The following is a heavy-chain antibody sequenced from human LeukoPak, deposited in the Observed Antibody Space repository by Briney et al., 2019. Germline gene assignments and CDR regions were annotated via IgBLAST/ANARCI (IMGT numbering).Heavy chain of an antibody. D-gene: IGHD3-10*01. Sequence: GESLKISCKGSGYSFTSFWIGWVRQMPGKGLEWMGIIYPDDSNTRYSPSFHGQVTISADKSINTAYLQWSSLKASDTAMYYCERTFGESPNRNYFYGMDVWGQGTTVTVSS. CDR3: ERTFGESPNRNYFYGMDV. CDR2: IYPDDSNT. J-gene: IGHJ6*02. CDR1: GYSFTSFW. V-gene: IGHV5-51*01.